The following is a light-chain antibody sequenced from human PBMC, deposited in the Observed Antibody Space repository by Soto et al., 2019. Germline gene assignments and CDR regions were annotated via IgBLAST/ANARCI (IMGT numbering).Light chain of an antibody. V-gene: IGKV1-39*01. CDR1: QSISSY. CDR2: AAS. Sequence: DIQMTQSPSSLSASVGDRFTVTCRASQSISSYLNWYQQKPGKAPKLLMYAASSLQSGVPSRFSGSGSGTDFTLTISSLQPEDFATYYCQQSYSTPRTFGQGTKVDIK. J-gene: IGKJ1*01. CDR3: QQSYSTPRT.